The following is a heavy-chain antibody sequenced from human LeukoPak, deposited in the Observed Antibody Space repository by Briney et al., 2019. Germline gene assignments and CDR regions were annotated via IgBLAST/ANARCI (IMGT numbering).Heavy chain of an antibody. D-gene: IGHD3-9*01. CDR2: IHSGGST. CDR3: ARVLLRYFSLDY. Sequence: TGGSLRLSCAASGFTVSSNYMSWVRQAPGKGLEWVSVIHSGGSTYYADSVKGRFTISRDNSKNTLYLQMNSLRAEDTAVYYCARVLLRYFSLDYWGQGTLVTVSS. V-gene: IGHV3-53*01. CDR1: GFTVSSNY. J-gene: IGHJ4*02.